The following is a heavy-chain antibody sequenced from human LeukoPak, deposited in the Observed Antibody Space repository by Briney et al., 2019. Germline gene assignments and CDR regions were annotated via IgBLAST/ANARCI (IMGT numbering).Heavy chain of an antibody. CDR2: IYTSGST. CDR1: GGSISSYY. V-gene: IGHV4-4*07. J-gene: IGHJ6*03. CDR3: ARGYSSSWYEYYYYYMDV. Sequence: SETLSLTCTVSGGSISSYYWSWIRQPAGKGLEWIGRIYTSGSTNYNPSLKSRVTMSVDTSKNQFSLKLSSVTAADTAVYYCARGYSSSWYEYYYYYMDVWGKGTTVTVSS. D-gene: IGHD6-13*01.